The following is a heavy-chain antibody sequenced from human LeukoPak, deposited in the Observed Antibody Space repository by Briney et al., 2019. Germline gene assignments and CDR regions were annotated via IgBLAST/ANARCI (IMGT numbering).Heavy chain of an antibody. Sequence: SGGSLRLSCAASGFTFSTYAMSWVRQAPGKGLEWVSAISGSGGKTYYADPVKGRFTIARDNSKNTLYLQMNSLRAEDTAVYYCAKELDSSGYFDCWGQGTLVTVSS. CDR3: AKELDSSGYFDC. CDR2: ISGSGGKT. CDR1: GFTFSTYA. V-gene: IGHV3-23*01. D-gene: IGHD3-22*01. J-gene: IGHJ4*02.